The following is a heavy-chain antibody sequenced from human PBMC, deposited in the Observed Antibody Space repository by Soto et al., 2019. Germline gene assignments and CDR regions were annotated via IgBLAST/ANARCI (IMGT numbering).Heavy chain of an antibody. CDR3: AKGLEPNYYYYGMDV. CDR1: GFTFSSYG. J-gene: IGHJ6*02. D-gene: IGHD6-6*01. CDR2: ISYDGSNK. Sequence: PGGSLRLSCAASGFTFSSYGMHWVRQAPGKGLEWVAVISYDGSNKYYADSVKGRFTISRDNSKNTLYLQMNSLRAEDTAVYYCAKGLEPNYYYYGMDVWGQGTTVTVSS. V-gene: IGHV3-30*18.